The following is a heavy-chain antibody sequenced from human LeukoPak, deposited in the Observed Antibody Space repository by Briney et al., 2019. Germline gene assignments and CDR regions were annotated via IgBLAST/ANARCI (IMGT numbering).Heavy chain of an antibody. J-gene: IGHJ3*02. D-gene: IGHD6-25*01. CDR2: INPSGDST. V-gene: IGHV1-46*01. Sequence: ASVKVSCKASGYXFTGYYMHWVRQAPGQGLAWMGMINPSGDSTTYAQKFQDRVTMTRDTSTSTVYMELSSLISEDTAVYYCARTAARQDAFNIWGQGTMVTVSS. CDR1: GYXFTGYY. CDR3: ARTAARQDAFNI.